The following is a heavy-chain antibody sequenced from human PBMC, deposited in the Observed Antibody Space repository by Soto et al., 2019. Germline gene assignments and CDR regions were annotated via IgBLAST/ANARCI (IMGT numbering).Heavy chain of an antibody. D-gene: IGHD6-19*01. J-gene: IGHJ4*02. CDR3: ARQYSSGWYYFDY. Sequence: PGESLKISCKGSVYNFISNWISWVRQMPGKGLEWMGRIDPSDSYINYSPSFRGHVTISADKSISSAYLQWSSLKASDTAMYYCARQYSSGWYYFDYWGQGTLVTVSS. CDR1: VYNFISNW. CDR2: IDPSDSYI. V-gene: IGHV5-10-1*01.